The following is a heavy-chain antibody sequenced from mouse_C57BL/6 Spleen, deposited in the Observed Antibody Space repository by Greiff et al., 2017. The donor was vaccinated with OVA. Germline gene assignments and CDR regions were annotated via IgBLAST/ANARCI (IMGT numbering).Heavy chain of an antibody. Sequence: EVQLVESGPGLVKPSQSLSLTCSVTGYSITSGYYWNWIRQFPGNKLEWMGYISYDGSNNYNPSLKNRISITRDTSKNQFFLKLNSVTTEDTATYYCARDSYSNYGYFDVWGTGTTVTVSS. CDR1: GYSITSGYY. D-gene: IGHD2-5*01. V-gene: IGHV3-6*01. CDR2: ISYDGSN. CDR3: ARDSYSNYGYFDV. J-gene: IGHJ1*03.